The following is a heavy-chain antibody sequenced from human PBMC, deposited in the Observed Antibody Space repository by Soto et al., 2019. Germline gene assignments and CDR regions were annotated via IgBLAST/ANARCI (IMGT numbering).Heavy chain of an antibody. CDR2: IRSKAYGGTT. D-gene: IGHD6-19*01. Sequence: GGSLRLSCTASGFTFGDYAMSWFRQAPGKGLEWVGFIRSKAYGGTTEYAASVKGRFTISRDDSKSIAYLQMNSLKTEDTAVYYCTRGIAVVYYYYYYMDVWGKGTTVTVSS. CDR3: TRGIAVVYYYYYYMDV. V-gene: IGHV3-49*03. CDR1: GFTFGDYA. J-gene: IGHJ6*03.